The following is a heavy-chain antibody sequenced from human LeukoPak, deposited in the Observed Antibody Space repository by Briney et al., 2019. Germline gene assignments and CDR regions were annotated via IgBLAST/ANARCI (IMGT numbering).Heavy chain of an antibody. CDR1: GFTFSSYG. CDR3: AKQVRGYHGVYYYYYMDV. V-gene: IGHV3-23*01. Sequence: GGSLRLSCAASGFTFSSYGMSWVRQAPGKGLECVSAISGSGGSTYYADYVKGRFTISRDNSKNTLYLQMNSLRAEDTAVYYCAKQVRGYHGVYYYYYMDVWGKGTTVTISS. D-gene: IGHD3-22*01. CDR2: ISGSGGST. J-gene: IGHJ6*03.